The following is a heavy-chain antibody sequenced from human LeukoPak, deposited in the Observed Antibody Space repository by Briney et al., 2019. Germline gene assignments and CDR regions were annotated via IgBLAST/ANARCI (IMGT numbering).Heavy chain of an antibody. CDR2: INPNSGGT. CDR1: GYTFTGYY. CDR3: ARGGFRLGELSLYFDY. Sequence: ASVKVSCKASGYTFTGYYMHWVRQAPGQGLEWMGWINPNSGGTNYAQKFQGRVTMTKDTSISTAYMELSRLRSDDTAVYYCARGGFRLGELSLYFDYWGQGTLVTVSS. V-gene: IGHV1-2*02. D-gene: IGHD3-16*02. J-gene: IGHJ4*02.